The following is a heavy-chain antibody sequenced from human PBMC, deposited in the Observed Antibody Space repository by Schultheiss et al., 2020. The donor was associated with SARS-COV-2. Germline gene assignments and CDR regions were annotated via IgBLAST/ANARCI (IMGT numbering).Heavy chain of an antibody. CDR2: ILSSGSYT. J-gene: IGHJ4*02. CDR1: GFTFSDYY. CDR3: ASDIVVVTAIPGFDY. Sequence: GGSLRLSCAASGFTFSDYYMSWIRQAPGKGLEWVSHILSSGSYTNYADSVKGRFTISRDNAKSLLFLQMNSLRAEDTAVYYCASDIVVVTAIPGFDYWGQGTLVTVSS. V-gene: IGHV3-11*06. D-gene: IGHD2-21*02.